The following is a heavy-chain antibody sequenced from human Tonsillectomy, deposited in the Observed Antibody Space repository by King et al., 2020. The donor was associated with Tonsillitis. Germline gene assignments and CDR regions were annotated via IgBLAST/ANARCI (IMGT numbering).Heavy chain of an antibody. CDR1: GGSISSYY. CDR3: ARAWGRWSYFDY. CDR2: IQSGVST. Sequence: VQLQESGPGLVKPSETLSLTCSVSGGSISSYYWNWIRQSAGKGLEWIGRIQSGVSTNYNPSLKSRVTMSVDTSKNHFSLKLGSLTAADTAVYYCARAWGRWSYFDYWGQGSLVTVSS. V-gene: IGHV4-4*07. D-gene: IGHD2-15*01. J-gene: IGHJ4*02.